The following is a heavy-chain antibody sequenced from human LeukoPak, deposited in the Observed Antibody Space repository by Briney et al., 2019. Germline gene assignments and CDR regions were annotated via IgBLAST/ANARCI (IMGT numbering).Heavy chain of an antibody. CDR3: ARDEAAAGWEINY. CDR2: TYYRSKWYN. CDR1: GDSVSSNSAA. D-gene: IGHD6-13*01. Sequence: SQTLSLTCAISGDSVSSNSAAWNWIRQSPSRGLEWLGRTYYRSKWYNDYAVSVKSRITITPDTSRNQFSLQLNSVTPEDTAVYYCARDEAAAGWEINYWGQGTLVTVSS. J-gene: IGHJ4*02. V-gene: IGHV6-1*01.